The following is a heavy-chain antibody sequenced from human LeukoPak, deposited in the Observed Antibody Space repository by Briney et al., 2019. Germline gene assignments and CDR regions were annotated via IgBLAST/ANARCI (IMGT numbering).Heavy chain of an antibody. CDR1: GYTFTGYY. V-gene: IGHV1-2*02. CDR2: INPNSGGT. Sequence: ASVKVSCKASGYTFTGYYMHWVRQAPGQGLEWMGWINPNSGGTNYAQKFQGRVTMTRDTSISTAYMELSRLRSDDTAVYYCARGILTGYYNYYYYYMDVWGKGTTVTVSS. CDR3: ARGILTGYYNYYYYYMDV. J-gene: IGHJ6*03. D-gene: IGHD3-9*01.